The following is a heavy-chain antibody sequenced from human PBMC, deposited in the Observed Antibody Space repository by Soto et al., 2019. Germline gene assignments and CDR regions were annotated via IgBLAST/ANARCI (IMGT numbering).Heavy chain of an antibody. CDR3: ARVSCGGDCYFNWFDP. CDR1: GYTFTSYG. J-gene: IGHJ5*02. V-gene: IGHV1-18*04. Sequence: ASVKVSCKASGYTFTSYGISWVRQAPGQGLEWMGRISAYNGNTNYAQKLQGRVTMTTDTSTSTAYMELRSLRSDDTAVYYCARVSCGGDCYFNWFDPWGQGTLVTVSS. CDR2: ISAYNGNT. D-gene: IGHD2-21*02.